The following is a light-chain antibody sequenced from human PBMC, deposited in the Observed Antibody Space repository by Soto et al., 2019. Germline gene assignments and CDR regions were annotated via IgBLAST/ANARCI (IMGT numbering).Light chain of an antibody. V-gene: IGKV1-39*01. CDR3: QQSYSTPYT. J-gene: IGKJ2*01. CDR2: AAS. CDR1: QSISSX. Sequence: DIQMTQSPSSLSASVGDRVTITCRASQSISSXLNWYQQKPGKAPKLLIYAASSLQSGVPSRFSGSGSGTDFTLTISSLQPEDFATYYCQQSYSTPYTFGQGTKLEIK.